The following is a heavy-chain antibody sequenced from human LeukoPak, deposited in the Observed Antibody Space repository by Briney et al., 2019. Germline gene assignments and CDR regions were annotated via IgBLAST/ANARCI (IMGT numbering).Heavy chain of an antibody. CDR1: GHTFTGYY. CDR3: ARGPSQYSGSYNY. J-gene: IGHJ4*02. D-gene: IGHD1-26*01. V-gene: IGHV1-2*04. CDR2: IDPNSGGT. Sequence: ASVKVSCKASGHTFTGYYMHWVRQAPGQGLEWMGWIDPNSGGTNYAQKFQGWVTMTRDTSISTAYMELSRLRSDDTAVCYCARGPSQYSGSYNYWGQGTLVTVSS.